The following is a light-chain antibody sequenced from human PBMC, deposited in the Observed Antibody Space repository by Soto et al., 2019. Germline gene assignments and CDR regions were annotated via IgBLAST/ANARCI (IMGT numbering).Light chain of an antibody. CDR1: QSVSNN. CDR3: QQYNNWPLYT. J-gene: IGKJ2*01. CDR2: GAS. V-gene: IGKV3-15*01. Sequence: ELVMTQSPATMSVSPGDRCTLSCRASQSVSNNLAWYQQKPGQAPRLLIYGASTRATAIPTRFSGSGSGTEFTLTISSLQSEDFAVYYCQQYNNWPLYTFGPGTKVDIK.